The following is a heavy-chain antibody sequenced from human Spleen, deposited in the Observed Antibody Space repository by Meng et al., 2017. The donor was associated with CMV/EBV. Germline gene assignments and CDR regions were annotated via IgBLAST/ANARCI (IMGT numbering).Heavy chain of an antibody. CDR1: GGSISSSSYY. CDR2: IYYSGST. J-gene: IGHJ5*02. Sequence: SETLSLTCTVSGGSISSSSYYWGWIRQPPGKGLEWIGSIYYSGSTYYNPSLKSRVTISVDTSKNQFSLKLSSVTAADTAVYYCARDRKPSSTIDETWGQGTLVTVSS. CDR3: ARDRKPSSTIDET. D-gene: IGHD2-2*01. V-gene: IGHV4-39*07.